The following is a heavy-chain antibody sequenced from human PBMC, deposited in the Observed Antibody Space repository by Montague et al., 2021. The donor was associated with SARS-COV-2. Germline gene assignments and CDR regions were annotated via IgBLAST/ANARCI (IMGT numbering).Heavy chain of an antibody. CDR3: ARGRVEVSMIVVVLTGASYYIDV. J-gene: IGHJ6*03. CDR1: GGSFSGYY. D-gene: IGHD3-22*01. Sequence: SETLSLTCAVYGGSFSGYYWSWIRQPPGKGLEWIGEINNSGSTNYNPSLKSRVTISVDTSKNQFSLKLSSVTAADTAVYYCARGRVEVSMIVVVLTGASYYIDVWGKGTTVTVSS. V-gene: IGHV4-34*01. CDR2: INNSGST.